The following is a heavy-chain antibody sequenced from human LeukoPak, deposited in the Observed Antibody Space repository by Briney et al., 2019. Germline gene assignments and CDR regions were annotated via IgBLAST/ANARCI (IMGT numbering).Heavy chain of an antibody. D-gene: IGHD2-15*01. Sequence: SQTLSLTCAISGHSVSSNSAVCNWIRQSPSRGLEWLGRTYYRSKWYNDCAVSVKSRITIKPDTSKNQFSLQLNSATPEDTAVYYCARLGLGGAFDIWGQGTMVTVSS. V-gene: IGHV6-1*01. J-gene: IGHJ3*02. CDR3: ARLGLGGAFDI. CDR2: TYYRSKWYN. CDR1: GHSVSSNSAV.